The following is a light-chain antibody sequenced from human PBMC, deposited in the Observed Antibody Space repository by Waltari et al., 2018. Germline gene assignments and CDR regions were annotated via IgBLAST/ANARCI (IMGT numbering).Light chain of an antibody. J-gene: IGLJ2*01. CDR3: QSYDSSLHVV. CDR2: GNA. V-gene: IGLV1-40*01. CDR1: SSHIGAGYD. Sequence: QSVLTQPPSVSGAPGQRVTIPCTGSSSHIGAGYDVPWYQQLPGTAPKLLIYGNAIRPSGFPDRFSGSKSGTSASLAITGLQAEDEADYYCQSYDSSLHVVFGGGTKLTVL.